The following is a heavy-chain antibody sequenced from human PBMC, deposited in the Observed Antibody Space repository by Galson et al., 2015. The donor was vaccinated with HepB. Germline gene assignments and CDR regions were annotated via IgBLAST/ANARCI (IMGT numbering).Heavy chain of an antibody. Sequence: SLRLSCAASGFTFSSYAMSWVRRAPGKGLEGVSSISGSGGTTYCADSVKGRFTISRDNSKNTLYLQMNSLRAEDTAAYYCAKGCGEDCKPYRYWGQGTLVTVSS. D-gene: IGHD2-21*01. CDR3: AKGCGEDCKPYRY. J-gene: IGHJ4*02. CDR2: ISGSGGTT. CDR1: GFTFSSYA. V-gene: IGHV3-23*01.